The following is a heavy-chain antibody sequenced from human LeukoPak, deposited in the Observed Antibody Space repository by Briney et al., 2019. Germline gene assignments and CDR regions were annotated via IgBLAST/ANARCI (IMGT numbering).Heavy chain of an antibody. CDR3: ARTYVANSFDI. CDR2: IYYSGNT. V-gene: IGHV4-59*01. D-gene: IGHD3-16*01. Sequence: SETLSLTCTVSGGSISSYYWSWIRQPPGKGLEWIGYIYYSGNTIYNPSLKSRVTISVDTSKNQFSLKLSSVTAADTAVYYCARTYVANSFDIWGQGTMVTVSS. J-gene: IGHJ3*02. CDR1: GGSISSYY.